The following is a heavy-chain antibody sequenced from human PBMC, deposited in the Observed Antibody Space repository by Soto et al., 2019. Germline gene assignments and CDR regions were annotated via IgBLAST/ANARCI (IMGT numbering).Heavy chain of an antibody. Sequence: PGGSLRLSCEGSGFTFSNCWMTWGRQAPWKWLEWVGRIKTNIDGGRIDYAAPVKGRFTISRDDSKNTLYLQMNSLKTEDTGVYYCTTNSVTDFYYYGMEVWGLGTTVTVSS. CDR1: GFTFSNCW. CDR2: IKTNIDGGRI. V-gene: IGHV3-15*01. CDR3: TTNSVTDFYYYGMEV. J-gene: IGHJ6*02.